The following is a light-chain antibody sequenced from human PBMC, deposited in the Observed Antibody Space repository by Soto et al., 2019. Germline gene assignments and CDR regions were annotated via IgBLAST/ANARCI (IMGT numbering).Light chain of an antibody. CDR2: QVT. J-gene: IGLJ1*01. V-gene: IGLV2-14*01. Sequence: QSVLTQPRSVSGSPGQSVTISCTGSGSDIATFNYVSWYQQYPGKAPKLLIYQVTSRASGVSHRFSGSKSGNTAALTISGLQHEDEAEYYCNSYSSTSFYVFGTGTKLTVL. CDR1: GSDIATFNY. CDR3: NSYSSTSFYV.